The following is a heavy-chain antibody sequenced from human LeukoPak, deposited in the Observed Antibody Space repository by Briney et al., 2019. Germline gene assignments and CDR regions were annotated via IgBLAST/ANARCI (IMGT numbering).Heavy chain of an antibody. V-gene: IGHV1-69*01. J-gene: IGHJ4*02. D-gene: IGHD3-22*01. CDR1: GGTFRSFA. Sequence: SVRVSCKASGGTFRSFAISWVQQAPGQGLEWMGGIIPIFRTANYAQKFQGRVTITADESTSTAYMELSSLRSEDTAVYYCARALRYYSDSSGYAFGYWGQGTLVTVSS. CDR3: ARALRYYSDSSGYAFGY. CDR2: IIPIFRTA.